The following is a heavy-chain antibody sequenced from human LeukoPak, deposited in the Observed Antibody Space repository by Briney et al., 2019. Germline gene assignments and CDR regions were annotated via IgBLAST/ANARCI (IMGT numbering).Heavy chain of an antibody. J-gene: IGHJ4*02. V-gene: IGHV5-51*01. CDR2: IYPGDSDT. CDR1: GYSFTSYW. CDR3: ARARAMATIYFDY. Sequence: GESLKISCKGSGYSFTSYWIGWVRQMPGKGLEWMGIIYPGDSDTRCSPSFQGQVTISADKSISTAYLQWSSLKASDTAMYYCARARAMATIYFDYWGQGTLVTVSS. D-gene: IGHD5-24*01.